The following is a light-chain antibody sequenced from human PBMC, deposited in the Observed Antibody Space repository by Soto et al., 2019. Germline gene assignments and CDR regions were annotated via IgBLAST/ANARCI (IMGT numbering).Light chain of an antibody. CDR2: LAS. V-gene: IGKV3-11*01. Sequence: TLSSFPGDRVTLSCRASQAVNTRLAWYQHKPGQAPRLLIYLASNRAAGVPARFSGSGSGTDFTLTISNVEPEDFAVYYCQQRESWPRTFGQGTKVDIK. J-gene: IGKJ1*01. CDR1: QAVNTR. CDR3: QQRESWPRT.